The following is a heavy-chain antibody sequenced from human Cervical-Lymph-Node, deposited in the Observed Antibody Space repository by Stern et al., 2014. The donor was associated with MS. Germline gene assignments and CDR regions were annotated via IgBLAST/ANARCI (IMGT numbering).Heavy chain of an antibody. CDR3: ARGGASSKWLDP. Sequence: QVQLVESGPGLVKPSETLSLICTVSGGSISGYYWSWIRQPPGKGLEWIGFLFYSGPTNYNPPRESRVTISADTSKNQFSLRLNSVTAADTAVYYCARGGASSKWLDPWGQGILVTVSS. D-gene: IGHD4/OR15-4a*01. J-gene: IGHJ5*02. V-gene: IGHV4-59*01. CDR2: LFYSGPT. CDR1: GGSISGYY.